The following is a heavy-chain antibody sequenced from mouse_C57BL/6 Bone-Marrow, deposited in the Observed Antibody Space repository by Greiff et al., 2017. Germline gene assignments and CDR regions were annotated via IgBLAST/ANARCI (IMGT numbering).Heavy chain of an antibody. CDR3: TTSTTVVPYAMDY. V-gene: IGHV14-4*01. CDR2: IDPENGDT. D-gene: IGHD1-1*01. Sequence: EVQLVESGAELVRPGASVKVSCTASGFNIKDDYMHWVKQRPEQGLEWIGWIDPENGDTEYASKFQGKATITADTSSNTAYLQLSSLTSDDTAVYYCTTSTTVVPYAMDYWGQGTSVTVSS. J-gene: IGHJ4*01. CDR1: GFNIKDDY.